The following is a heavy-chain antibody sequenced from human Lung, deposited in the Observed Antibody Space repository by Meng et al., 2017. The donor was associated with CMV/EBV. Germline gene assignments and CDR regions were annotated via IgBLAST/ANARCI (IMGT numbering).Heavy chain of an antibody. J-gene: IGHJ4*02. CDR1: VGSISSSSW. V-gene: IGHV4-4*02. D-gene: IGHD6-19*01. Sequence: QRQARGPGHVKPSGALHLTGPVSVGSISSSSWRRWARQPPGKGRELIWKSYHSWSTNYNPSLKSRVTISVDKSKNQFSLKLSSVTAADTAVYDCASFPPPGKQWLVTDYWGQGTLVTVSS. CDR2: SYHSWST. CDR3: ASFPPPGKQWLVTDY.